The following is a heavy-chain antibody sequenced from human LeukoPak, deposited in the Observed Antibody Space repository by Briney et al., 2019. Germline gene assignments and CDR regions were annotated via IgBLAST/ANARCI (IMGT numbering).Heavy chain of an antibody. V-gene: IGHV3-23*01. CDR3: ARASWISTADAVC. D-gene: IGHD2-2*03. CDR2: MKGGGET. Sequence: GGSLRLPGAAPGSPLPTNPLGWSRKAQARGPEGPSSMKGGGETFYADSVKGRFTLSRDDSRNTVYLQLNNLRVEDTAIYYCARASWISTADAVCWGQGTQVTVSS. CDR1: GSPLPTNP. J-gene: IGHJ4*02.